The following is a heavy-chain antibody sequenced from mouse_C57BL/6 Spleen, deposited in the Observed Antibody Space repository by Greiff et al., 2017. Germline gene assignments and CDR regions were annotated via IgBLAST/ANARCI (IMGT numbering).Heavy chain of an antibody. Sequence: QVQLQQSGAELVRPGASVKLSCKASGYTFTDYYINWVKQRPGQGLEWIARIYPGSGNTYYNEKFKGKATLTAEKSSSTAYMQLSSLTSEDSAVYFCARREYSNYEAWFAYWGQGTLVTVSA. CDR3: ARREYSNYEAWFAY. D-gene: IGHD2-5*01. CDR2: IYPGSGNT. CDR1: GYTFTDYY. J-gene: IGHJ3*01. V-gene: IGHV1-76*01.